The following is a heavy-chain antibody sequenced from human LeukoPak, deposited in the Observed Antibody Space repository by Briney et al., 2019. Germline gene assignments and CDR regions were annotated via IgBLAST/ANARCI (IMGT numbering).Heavy chain of an antibody. J-gene: IGHJ4*02. CDR1: GFTFSSYA. CDR3: AKYPIYCSSTSCYHFDY. V-gene: IGHV3-23*01. Sequence: GGSLRLSCAASGFTFSSYAMSWVRQAPGKGLEWVSAIIGSGGSTYYADSVKGRFTISRDNSKNTLYLQMNSLRAEDTAVYYCAKYPIYCSSTSCYHFDYWGQGTLVTVSS. CDR2: IIGSGGST. D-gene: IGHD2-2*01.